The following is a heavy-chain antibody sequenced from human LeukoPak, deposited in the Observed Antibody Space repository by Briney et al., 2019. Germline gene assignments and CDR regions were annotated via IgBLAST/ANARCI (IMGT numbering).Heavy chain of an antibody. CDR1: GFTFSSYG. CDR2: IRYDGSNK. D-gene: IGHD3-22*01. J-gene: IGHJ4*02. Sequence: GGSLRLSCAASGFTFSSYGMHWVRQAPGKGLEWVAFIRYDGSNKYYADSVKGRFTISRDNSKNTLYLQMNSLRAEDTAVHYCAKDEGYRYYYDSSGYLQYWGQGTLVTVSS. CDR3: AKDEGYRYYYDSSGYLQY. V-gene: IGHV3-30*02.